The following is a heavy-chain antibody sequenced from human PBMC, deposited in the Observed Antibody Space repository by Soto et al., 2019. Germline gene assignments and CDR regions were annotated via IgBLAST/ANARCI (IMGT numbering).Heavy chain of an antibody. D-gene: IGHD3-22*01. Sequence: QVQLVESGGGVVQPGRSLRLSFAASGFTFSSYGMHWVRQAPGKGLEWVAVIWYDGSNKYYADSVKGRFTISRDNSKNTLYLQMNSLRAEDTAVYYCASSYYYDSSGPSYWGQGTLVTVSS. CDR2: IWYDGSNK. J-gene: IGHJ4*02. V-gene: IGHV3-33*01. CDR3: ASSYYYDSSGPSY. CDR1: GFTFSSYG.